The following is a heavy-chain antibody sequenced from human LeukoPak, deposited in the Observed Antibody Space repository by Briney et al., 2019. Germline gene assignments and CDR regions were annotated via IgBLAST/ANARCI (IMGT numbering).Heavy chain of an antibody. CDR2: INAGNGNT. V-gene: IGHV1-3*01. CDR1: GYTFAKYA. CDR3: ARSKIYYYYGMDV. Sequence: GASVKVSCKASGYTFAKYAIHWVRQAPGQRLEWMGWINAGNGNTRYSQKFQGRVTITADESTSTAYMELSSLRSEDTAVYYCARSKIYYYYGMDVWGQGTTVTVSS. J-gene: IGHJ6*02.